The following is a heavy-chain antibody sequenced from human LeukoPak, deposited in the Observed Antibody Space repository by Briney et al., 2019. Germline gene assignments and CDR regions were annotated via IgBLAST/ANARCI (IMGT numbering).Heavy chain of an antibody. CDR2: INPNSGGT. V-gene: IGHV1-2*06. D-gene: IGHD1-1*01. CDR1: GYTFTGYY. J-gene: IGHJ4*02. CDR3: ARDHDWNDQPQNFDY. Sequence: ASVKVSCKASGYTFTGYYIHWVRQAPGQGLEWMGRINPNSGGTSYAQKFQGRVTMTRDTSITTAYMELRGLRSDDTAVYYCARDHDWNDQPQNFDYWGQGTLVTVSS.